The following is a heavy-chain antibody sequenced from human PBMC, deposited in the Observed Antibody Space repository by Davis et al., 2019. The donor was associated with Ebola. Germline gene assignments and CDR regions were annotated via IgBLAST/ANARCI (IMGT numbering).Heavy chain of an antibody. CDR2: ISAYNGNT. D-gene: IGHD3-3*01. J-gene: IGHJ6*02. Sequence: AASVKVSCKASGYTFTSYGISWVRLAPGQGLEWMGWISAYNGNTNYAQKLQGRVTMTTDTSTSTAYMELRSLRSDDTAVYYCAREGKTYYDFWSGMDVWGQGTTVTVSS. CDR1: GYTFTSYG. V-gene: IGHV1-18*01. CDR3: AREGKTYYDFWSGMDV.